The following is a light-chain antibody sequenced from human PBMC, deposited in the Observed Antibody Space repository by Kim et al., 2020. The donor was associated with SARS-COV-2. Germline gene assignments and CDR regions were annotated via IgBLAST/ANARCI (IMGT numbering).Light chain of an antibody. CDR1: RSNIGINP. CDR2: SNK. Sequence: QSVLTQPPSMSGTPGQGVTISCSGSRSNIGINPVNWYQRFPGTAPKLVIYSNKERPSGVPDRFSGSKSGTSASLAISGLQSEDEADYYCASWDDSRSGYVFGPGTKVTVL. J-gene: IGLJ1*01. V-gene: IGLV1-44*01. CDR3: ASWDDSRSGYV.